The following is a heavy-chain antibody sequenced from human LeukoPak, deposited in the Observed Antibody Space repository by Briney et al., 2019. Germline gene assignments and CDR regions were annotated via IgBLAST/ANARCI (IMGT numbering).Heavy chain of an antibody. Sequence: PGGSLGLSCAASGFTFSSYGMHWVRQAPGKGLEWVAVIWYDGSNKYYADSVKGRFTISRDNSKNTLYLQMNSLRAEDTAVYYCARETIAVAGRFFDYWGQGTLVTVSS. J-gene: IGHJ4*02. CDR2: IWYDGSNK. D-gene: IGHD6-19*01. V-gene: IGHV3-33*01. CDR1: GFTFSSYG. CDR3: ARETIAVAGRFFDY.